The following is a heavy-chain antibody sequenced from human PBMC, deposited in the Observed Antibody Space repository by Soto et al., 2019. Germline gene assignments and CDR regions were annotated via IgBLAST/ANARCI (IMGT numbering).Heavy chain of an antibody. Sequence: EVQLVESGGGLVQPGGSLRLSCAASGFTFSSYWMHWVRQAPGKGLVWVSRINSDGSSTSYADSVKGRFTISRDNAKNTLYLQMNSLRAEDTAVYYCASALTSGGVLDYWGQGTLVTVSS. J-gene: IGHJ4*02. CDR2: INSDGSST. CDR1: GFTFSSYW. D-gene: IGHD3-16*01. CDR3: ASALTSGGVLDY. V-gene: IGHV3-74*01.